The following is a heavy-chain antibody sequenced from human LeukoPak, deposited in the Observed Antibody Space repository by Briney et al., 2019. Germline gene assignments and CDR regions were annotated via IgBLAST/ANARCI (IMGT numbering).Heavy chain of an antibody. V-gene: IGHV3-30-3*01. CDR1: GLTFSSYA. CDR2: ISYDGSNK. Sequence: GRSLRLSCAASGLTFSSYAMHWVRQAPGKGLEWVAVISYDGSNKYYADSVKGRFTISRDNSKNTLYLQMNSLRAEDTAVYYCARDWWGLEWFGELRVDYWGQGTLVTVSS. D-gene: IGHD3-10*01. J-gene: IGHJ4*02. CDR3: ARDWWGLEWFGELRVDY.